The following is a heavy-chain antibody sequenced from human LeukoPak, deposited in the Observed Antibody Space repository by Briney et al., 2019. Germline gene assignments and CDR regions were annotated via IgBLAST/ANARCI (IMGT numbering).Heavy chain of an antibody. Sequence: PGESLTLSCAASGFTLSCYWMSWVRQAPGKGVEWVANIKQDGSEKYYVDSVKGRFTISRDNAKNSLYLQMNSLRAEDTAVYYCARSGAYDSSGYYPELDYWGQGTLVSVSS. D-gene: IGHD3-22*01. J-gene: IGHJ4*02. CDR1: GFTLSCYW. CDR2: IKQDGSEK. CDR3: ARSGAYDSSGYYPELDY. V-gene: IGHV3-7*04.